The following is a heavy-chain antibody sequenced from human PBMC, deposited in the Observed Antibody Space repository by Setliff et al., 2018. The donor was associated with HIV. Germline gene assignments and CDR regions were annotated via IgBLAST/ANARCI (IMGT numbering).Heavy chain of an antibody. CDR1: GGSISSGGYY. V-gene: IGHV4-31*03. J-gene: IGHJ3*02. Sequence: SETLSLTCTVSGGSISSGGYYWSWIRQHPGKGLEWIGYIYYSGSTYYNPSLKSRVTISVDTSKNQFSLKLSSVTAADTAVYYCARKVVVIDQYAFVIWGQGTMVTVSS. CDR3: ARKVVVIDQYAFVI. D-gene: IGHD3-22*01. CDR2: IYYSGST.